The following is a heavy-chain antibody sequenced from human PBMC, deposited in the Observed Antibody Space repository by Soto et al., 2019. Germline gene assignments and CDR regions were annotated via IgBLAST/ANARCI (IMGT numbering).Heavy chain of an antibody. D-gene: IGHD1-26*01. J-gene: IGHJ6*02. CDR3: AKDRRADWESYYYYAMDV. CDR1: GGTFSSFT. V-gene: IGHV1-69*13. Sequence: SVKVSCNASGGTFSSFTISRVRQAPGQGLEWMGGIIPIYGTANYAQKFQGRVTITADASTRKDYMELSRLRYEDTAVYYCAKDRRADWESYYYYAMDVWGQGTKVTVSS. CDR2: IIPIYGTA.